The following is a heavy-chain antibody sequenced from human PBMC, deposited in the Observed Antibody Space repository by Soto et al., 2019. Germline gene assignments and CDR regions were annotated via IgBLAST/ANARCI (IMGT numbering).Heavy chain of an antibody. Sequence: GGSLRLSCAASGFTFSDYYMSWIRQAPGKGLEWVSYITVTSSYTNYADSVKGRFTISRDNAKNSIYLQMNDLRAEDSAVYYCARPRTAFGGFDLWGQGTRVTVSS. V-gene: IGHV3-11*03. CDR3: ARPRTAFGGFDL. D-gene: IGHD2-15*01. CDR1: GFTFSDYY. J-gene: IGHJ3*01. CDR2: ITVTSSYT.